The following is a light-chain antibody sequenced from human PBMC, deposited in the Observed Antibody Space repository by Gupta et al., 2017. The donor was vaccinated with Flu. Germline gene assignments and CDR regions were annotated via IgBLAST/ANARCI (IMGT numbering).Light chain of an antibody. CDR3: MQALQPPLT. CDR2: LRS. J-gene: IGKJ3*01. V-gene: IGKV2-28*01. Sequence: ATPGEPAYISCRSSQSLLHSKGYIYLDWYIQKPGQPPQALISLRSVRDCGVPDRFSGSGSGTDFTLKISRVETEDVGAYFCMQALQPPLTFGHGTKVEIK. CDR1: QSLLHSKGYIY.